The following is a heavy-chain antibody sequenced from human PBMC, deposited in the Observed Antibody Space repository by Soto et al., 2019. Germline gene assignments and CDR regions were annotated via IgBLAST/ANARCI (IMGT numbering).Heavy chain of an antibody. CDR2: ISASDVNT. CDR3: AEVTTGY. J-gene: IGHJ4*02. CDR1: GITFSSYG. Sequence: GGSLRLSCAASGITFSSYGMSWVRQVPGKGLEWVSVISASDVNTYYADSVKGRFTISRDNSKNTLYLQMSSLRAEDTAVYYCAEVTTGYWGQGTLVTVSS. V-gene: IGHV3-23*01. D-gene: IGHD4-17*01.